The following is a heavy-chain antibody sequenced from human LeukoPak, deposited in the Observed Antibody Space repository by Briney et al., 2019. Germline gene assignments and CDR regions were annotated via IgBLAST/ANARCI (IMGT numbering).Heavy chain of an antibody. J-gene: IGHJ4*02. CDR1: GTSLSPFH. CDR3: ARKDGDY. CDR2: IYFTGTA. V-gene: IGHV4-4*07. Sequence: PSETLSLTCTVSGTSLSPFHWTWCRQPAGQRLEWIGLIYFTGTATLNPSLRSRVAMSVDLAKNQLFLKLASMTAADTAMYYCARKDGDYWGQGTLVSVSS.